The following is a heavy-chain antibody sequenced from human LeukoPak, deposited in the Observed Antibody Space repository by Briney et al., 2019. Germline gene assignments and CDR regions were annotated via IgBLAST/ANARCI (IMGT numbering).Heavy chain of an antibody. V-gene: IGHV1-2*02. D-gene: IGHD5-24*01. CDR1: GYTFTSYG. CDR2: INPNSGGT. CDR3: ARSYGDGYSAFDY. J-gene: IGHJ4*02. Sequence: ASVKVSCKASGYTFTSYGISWVRQAPGQGLEWMGWINPNSGGTNYAQKFQGRVTMTRDTSISTAYMELSRLRSDDTAVYYCARSYGDGYSAFDYWGQGTLVTVSS.